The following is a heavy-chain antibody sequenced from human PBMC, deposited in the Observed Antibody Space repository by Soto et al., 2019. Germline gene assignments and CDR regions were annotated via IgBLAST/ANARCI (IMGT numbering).Heavy chain of an antibody. CDR1: GFPFSAYA. CDR2: ISGSGGST. J-gene: IGHJ5*02. D-gene: IGHD3-16*01. Sequence: PGGSLRLSCEASGFPFSAYAMSWVRQAPGKGLEWVSAISGSGGSTYYADSVKGRFTISRDNSKNTLYLQMNSLRAEDTAVYYCAKRVEITAWFDPWGQGTLVTVSS. V-gene: IGHV3-23*01. CDR3: AKRVEITAWFDP.